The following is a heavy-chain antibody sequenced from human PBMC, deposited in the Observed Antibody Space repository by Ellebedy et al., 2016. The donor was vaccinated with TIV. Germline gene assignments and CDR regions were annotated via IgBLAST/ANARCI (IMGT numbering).Heavy chain of an antibody. Sequence: SVKVSXXASGGTFSSYAISWVRQAPGQGLEWMGGIIPIFGTANYAQKFQGRVTITADESTSTAYMELSSLRSEDTAVYYCARGVAATALDWFDPWGQGTLVTVSS. D-gene: IGHD2-15*01. CDR2: IIPIFGTA. V-gene: IGHV1-69*13. J-gene: IGHJ5*02. CDR3: ARGVAATALDWFDP. CDR1: GGTFSSYA.